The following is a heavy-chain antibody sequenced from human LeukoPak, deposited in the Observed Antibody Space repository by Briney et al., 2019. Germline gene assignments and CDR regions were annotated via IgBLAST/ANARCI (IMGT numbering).Heavy chain of an antibody. J-gene: IGHJ4*02. CDR1: GYTFTSYG. V-gene: IGHV1-18*01. CDR2: ISAYNGNT. Sequence: GASVKVSCKASGYTFTSYGISWVRQAPGQGLEWMGWISAYNGNTNYAQKRQGRVSMTTDTSTRTAYMELRSLRSDDTAVYYCARDFRPLNWGSSYYFDYWGQGTLVTVSS. CDR3: ARDFRPLNWGSSYYFDY. D-gene: IGHD7-27*01.